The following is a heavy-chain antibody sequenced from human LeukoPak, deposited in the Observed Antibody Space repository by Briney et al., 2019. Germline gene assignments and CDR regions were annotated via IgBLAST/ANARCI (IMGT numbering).Heavy chain of an antibody. CDR3: ARRPYDILTGYPFDP. D-gene: IGHD3-9*01. J-gene: IGHJ5*02. CDR2: FSYGGST. Sequence: SETLSLTCTVSGGSISSSPYFWGWIRQSPGKGLEWIGSFSYGGSTDYHPSHKSRVTISVDTSKNQFSLNLTSVTAADTAVYYCARRPYDILTGYPFDPWGQGTLVTVSS. CDR1: GGSISSSPYF. V-gene: IGHV4-39*01.